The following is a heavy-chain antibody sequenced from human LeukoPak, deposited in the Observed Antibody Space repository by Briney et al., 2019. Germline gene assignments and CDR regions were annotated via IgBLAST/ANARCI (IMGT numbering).Heavy chain of an antibody. D-gene: IGHD3-9*01. J-gene: IGHJ4*02. CDR1: GGSISSSSYY. CDR3: ARLSRYFDWLLPEHFDY. Sequence: PSETLSLTCTVSGGSISSSSYYWGWIRQPPGKGLEWIGSIYYSGSTYYNPSLKSRVTISVDTSKNQLSLKLSSVTAADTAVYYCARLSRYFDWLLPEHFDYWGQGTLVTVSS. V-gene: IGHV4-39*01. CDR2: IYYSGST.